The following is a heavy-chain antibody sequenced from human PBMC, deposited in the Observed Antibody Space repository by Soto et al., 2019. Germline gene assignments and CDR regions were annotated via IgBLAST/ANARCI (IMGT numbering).Heavy chain of an antibody. J-gene: IGHJ4*02. CDR3: ATPQDYDGCLDS. CDR1: GGTLSNYT. Sequence: ASVKVSCKASGGTLSNYTINWVRQAPGQRLEWMGWINVGNGNIRYSQKFQGRLTLTRDTPGNTAYLELNSLISEDTAVYYCATPQDYDGCLDSWGQGTLVTVSS. CDR2: INVGNGNI. V-gene: IGHV1-3*01. D-gene: IGHD3-22*01.